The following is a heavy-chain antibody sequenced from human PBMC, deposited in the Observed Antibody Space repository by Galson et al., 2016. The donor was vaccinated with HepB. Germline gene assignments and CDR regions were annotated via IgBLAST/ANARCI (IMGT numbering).Heavy chain of an antibody. Sequence: SVKVSCKASGGTFSSYTISWVRQAPGQGLEWMGRIIPILGIANYAQKFQGRVTITADKSTSTAYMELSSLRSEDTAVYYCAMPPDHYDSSDYSDAFHIWGQGTLVAVSS. CDR1: GGTFSSYT. J-gene: IGHJ3*02. V-gene: IGHV1-69*02. CDR2: IIPILGIA. D-gene: IGHD3-22*01. CDR3: AMPPDHYDSSDYSDAFHI.